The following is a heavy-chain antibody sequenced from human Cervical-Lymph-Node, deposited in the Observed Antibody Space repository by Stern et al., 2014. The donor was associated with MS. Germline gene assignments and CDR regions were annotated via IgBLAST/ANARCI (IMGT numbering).Heavy chain of an antibody. CDR1: GG. CDR2: VMPFVGTS. D-gene: IGHD3-16*01. J-gene: IGHJ5*02. CDR3: ARGGEDNWFDP. Sequence: VQLVESGAEVKKPGSSVKVSCKASGGISWVRQAPGQGLEYMGGVMPFVGTSHYAQKFQGRVTITADTSTNTAYLALRSLKSHAPALSYWARGGEDNWFDPWGQGTLVTVSS. V-gene: IGHV1-69*06.